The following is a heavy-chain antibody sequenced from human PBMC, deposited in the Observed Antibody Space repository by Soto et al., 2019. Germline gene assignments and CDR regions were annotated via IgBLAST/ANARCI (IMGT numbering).Heavy chain of an antibody. CDR3: AKDPAYYYDSSGYYNLWYFDY. J-gene: IGHJ4*02. D-gene: IGHD3-22*01. Sequence: GGSLRLSCAASGFTFSEYAMSWVRQAPGKGLEWVSTISGSGGSTYYTDSVKGRFTISSDNSKHTLYLQMNSLRAEDTDLYYCAKDPAYYYDSSGYYNLWYFDYWGQGTLVTVSS. V-gene: IGHV3-23*01. CDR1: GFTFSEYA. CDR2: ISGSGGST.